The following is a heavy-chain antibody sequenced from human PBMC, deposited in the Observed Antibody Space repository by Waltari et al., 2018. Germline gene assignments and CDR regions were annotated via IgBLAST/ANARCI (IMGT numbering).Heavy chain of an antibody. CDR3: ARESRSTAGTDY. CDR2: IIPLLDIS. D-gene: IGHD2-2*01. J-gene: IGHJ4*02. Sequence: QEQLVQSAAEVKKPGSSVKVSCKTSRDTFSTYGITWVRQAPGQGLSLMGRIIPLLDISNYAQQFQGRITITADRSTSTAYMELSSLESEDTALYYCARESRSTAGTDYWGQGTLVTVSS. V-gene: IGHV1-69*09. CDR1: RDTFSTYG.